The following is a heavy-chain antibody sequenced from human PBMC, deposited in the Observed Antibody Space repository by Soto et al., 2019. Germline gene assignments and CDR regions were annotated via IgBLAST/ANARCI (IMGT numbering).Heavy chain of an antibody. CDR2: ISWNSGSI. D-gene: IGHD5-18*01. J-gene: IGHJ3*02. CDR1: GFTFDDYA. V-gene: IGHV3-9*01. CDR3: AKEDRILPLPDAFDI. Sequence: PGGSLRLSCAASGFTFDDYAMHWVRQAPGKGLEWVSGISWNSGSIGYADSVKGRFTISRDNSKNTLYLQMNSLGAEDTAVYYCAKEDRILPLPDAFDIWGQGTMVTVSS.